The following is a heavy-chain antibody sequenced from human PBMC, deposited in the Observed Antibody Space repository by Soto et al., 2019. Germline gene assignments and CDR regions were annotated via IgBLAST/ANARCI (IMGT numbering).Heavy chain of an antibody. Sequence: EVQLVESGGGLVQPGGSLRLSCAASGFTFSSYAMHWVRQAPGKGLEYVSAISSNGGSTYYANSVKGRFTISRDNSKNTLYLQMGSLRAEDMAVYYCARDLMRVYCSGGSCRALYYYYMDVWGKGTTVTVSS. V-gene: IGHV3-64*01. J-gene: IGHJ6*03. CDR2: ISSNGGST. CDR1: GFTFSSYA. D-gene: IGHD2-15*01. CDR3: ARDLMRVYCSGGSCRALYYYYMDV.